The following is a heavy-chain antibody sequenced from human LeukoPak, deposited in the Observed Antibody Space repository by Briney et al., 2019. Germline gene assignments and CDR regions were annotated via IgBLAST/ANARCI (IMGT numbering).Heavy chain of an antibody. CDR1: GGSFSGYH. J-gene: IGHJ4*02. V-gene: IGHV4-34*01. Sequence: PSETLSLTRAVYGGSFSGYHWSWIRQPPGKGLEWIGEINHSGSTNYNPSLKSRVTISVDTSKNQFSLKLSSVTAADTAVYYCARGGDYWVDYFDYWGQGTLVTVSS. CDR2: INHSGST. CDR3: ARGGDYWVDYFDY. D-gene: IGHD4-17*01.